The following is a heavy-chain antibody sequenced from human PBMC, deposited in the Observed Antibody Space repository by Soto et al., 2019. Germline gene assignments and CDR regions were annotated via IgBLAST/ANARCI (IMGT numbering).Heavy chain of an antibody. CDR1: GGSISSYY. V-gene: IGHV4-59*08. J-gene: IGHJ4*02. CDR3: ARRYSSGFDF. CDR2: IYYSGST. Sequence: SETLSLTCTVSGGSISSYYWSWIRQPPGKGLEWIGYIYYSGSTNYNPSLKSRVTISVDTSKNQFSLKLSSVTAADTAVYYCARRYSSGFDFWGQGTLVTSPQ. D-gene: IGHD6-19*01.